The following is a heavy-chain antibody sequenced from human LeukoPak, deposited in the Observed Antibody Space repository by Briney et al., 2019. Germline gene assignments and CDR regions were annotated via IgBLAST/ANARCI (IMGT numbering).Heavy chain of an antibody. CDR2: IYYSGST. CDR1: GGSISSSSYY. CDR3: ARDRVHSSGWFRAYYMDV. V-gene: IGHV4-39*07. J-gene: IGHJ6*03. D-gene: IGHD6-19*01. Sequence: PSETLSLTCTASGGSISSSSYYWGWIRQPPGKGLEWIGSIYYSGSTYYNPSLKSRVTMSVDTSKNQFSLKLSSVTAADTAVYYCARDRVHSSGWFRAYYMDVWGKGTTVTISS.